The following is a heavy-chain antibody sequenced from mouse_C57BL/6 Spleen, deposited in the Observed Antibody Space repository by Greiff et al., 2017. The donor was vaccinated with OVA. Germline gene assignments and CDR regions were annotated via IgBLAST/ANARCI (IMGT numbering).Heavy chain of an antibody. CDR3: TREGFRRGYFDY. J-gene: IGHJ2*01. CDR2: ISSGGDYI. CDR1: GFTFSSYA. Sequence: EVKVVESGEGLVKPGGSLKLSCAASGFTFSSYAMSWVRQTPEKRLEWVAYISSGGDYIYYADTVKGRFTISRDNARNTLYLQMSSLKSEDTAMYYCTREGFRRGYFDYWGQGTTLTVSS. V-gene: IGHV5-9-1*02.